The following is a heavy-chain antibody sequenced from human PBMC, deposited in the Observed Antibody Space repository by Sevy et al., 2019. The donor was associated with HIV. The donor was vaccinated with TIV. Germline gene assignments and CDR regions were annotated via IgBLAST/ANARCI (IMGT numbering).Heavy chain of an antibody. D-gene: IGHD2-15*01. Sequence: ASVKVSCKASGGTFSSYAISWVRQAPGQGLEWMGGIIPIFGTANYAQKFQGRVTITADESTSTAYMELSSLRSEDTAMYYCNLAYCSGGSCYSGASFDYWGQGTLVTVSS. CDR2: IIPIFGTA. CDR1: GGTFSSYA. V-gene: IGHV1-69*13. J-gene: IGHJ4*02. CDR3: NLAYCSGGSCYSGASFDY.